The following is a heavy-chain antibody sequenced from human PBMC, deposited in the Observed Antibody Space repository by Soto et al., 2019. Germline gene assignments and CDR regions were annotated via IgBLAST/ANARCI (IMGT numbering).Heavy chain of an antibody. CDR2: IGTAGDT. Sequence: EVQLVESGGGLVQPGGSLRLSCAASGFTFSSYDMHWVRQATGKGLEWVSAIGTAGDTYYPGSVKGRFTISRENAKNSLYLQMNSLGAGDTAVYYCARAGGGVIVPYGMDVWGQGTTVTVSS. CDR1: GFTFSSYD. V-gene: IGHV3-13*04. D-gene: IGHD3-16*02. J-gene: IGHJ6*02. CDR3: ARAGGGVIVPYGMDV.